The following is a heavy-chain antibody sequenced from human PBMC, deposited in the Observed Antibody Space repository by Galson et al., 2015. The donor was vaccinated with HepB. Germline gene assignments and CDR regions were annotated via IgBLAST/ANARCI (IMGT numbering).Heavy chain of an antibody. J-gene: IGHJ6*02. Sequence: SLRLSCAASGFTFSSYAMHWVRQAPGKGLEWVAVISYDGSNKYYADSVKGRFTISRDNSKNTLYLQMNSLRAEDTAVYYCARGAPAGGPRRNYYGMDVWGQGTTVTVSS. CDR1: GFTFSSYA. CDR3: ARGAPAGGPRRNYYGMDV. D-gene: IGHD2-15*01. V-gene: IGHV3-30-3*01. CDR2: ISYDGSNK.